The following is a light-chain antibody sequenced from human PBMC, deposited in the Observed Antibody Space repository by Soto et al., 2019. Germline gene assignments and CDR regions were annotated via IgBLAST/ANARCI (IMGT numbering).Light chain of an antibody. CDR3: AAWDDGLNGVV. CDR2: SND. V-gene: IGLV1-44*01. CDR1: SSNIGGNT. Sequence: QPVLTQPPSASGTPGQRVTISCSGSSSNIGGNTVNWFQQLPGTAPKVLIYSNDQRPSGVPDRFSGSKSGTSASLAISGLQSEDEGDYYCAAWDDGLNGVVFGGGTKLTVL. J-gene: IGLJ2*01.